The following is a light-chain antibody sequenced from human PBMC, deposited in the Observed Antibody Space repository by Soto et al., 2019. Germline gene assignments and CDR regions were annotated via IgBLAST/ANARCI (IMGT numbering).Light chain of an antibody. J-gene: IGLJ1*01. CDR2: DVS. V-gene: IGLV2-14*01. Sequence: QSVLTQPASVSGSPGQSIAISCTGTSSDVGGYSYVSWYQQQPGKAPKLVISDVSNRPSGVSDRFSGSKSGNAASLTISGLHTEDEADYSCASYTTSSTNVFGTGTPLTVL. CDR3: ASYTTSSTNV. CDR1: SSDVGGYSY.